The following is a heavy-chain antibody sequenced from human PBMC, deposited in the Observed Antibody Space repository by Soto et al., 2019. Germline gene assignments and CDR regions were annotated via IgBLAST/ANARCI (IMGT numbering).Heavy chain of an antibody. Sequence: PGGSLRLSCAASGFTFSSYGMHWVRQAPGKGLEWVAVISYDGSNKYYADSVKGRFTISRDNSKNTLYLQMNSLRAEDTAVYYCARDYYDSSEGGVFDYWGQGTLVTVSS. CDR1: GFTFSSYG. D-gene: IGHD3-22*01. J-gene: IGHJ4*02. CDR3: ARDYYDSSEGGVFDY. V-gene: IGHV3-30*03. CDR2: ISYDGSNK.